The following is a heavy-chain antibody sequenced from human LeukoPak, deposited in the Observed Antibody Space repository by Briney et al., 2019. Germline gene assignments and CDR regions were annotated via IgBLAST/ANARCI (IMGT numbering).Heavy chain of an antibody. CDR3: AELGITNRGV. D-gene: IGHD3-10*01. J-gene: IGHJ6*04. CDR1: GFTFGDYA. CDR2: ISSSGSTI. V-gene: IGHV3-48*03. Sequence: GGSLRLSCTASGFTFGDYAMSWFRQAPGKGLEWVSYISSSGSTIYYADSVKGRFTISRDNAKNSLYLQMNSLRAEDTAVYYCAELGITNRGVWGKGTTVAVSS.